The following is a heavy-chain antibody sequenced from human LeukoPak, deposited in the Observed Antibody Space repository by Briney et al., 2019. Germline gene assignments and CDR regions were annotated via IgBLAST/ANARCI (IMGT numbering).Heavy chain of an antibody. V-gene: IGHV4-34*01. CDR1: GGSFSGYY. Sequence: SETLSLTCAVYGGSFSGYYWSWIRQPPGKGLEWIGEINHSGSTNYNPSLKSRVTISVDTSKNQFSLKLSSVTAADTAMYYCAREPGGYCSGGSCYYWYFDLWGRGTLVTVSS. CDR3: AREPGGYCSGGSCYYWYFDL. D-gene: IGHD2-15*01. J-gene: IGHJ2*01. CDR2: INHSGST.